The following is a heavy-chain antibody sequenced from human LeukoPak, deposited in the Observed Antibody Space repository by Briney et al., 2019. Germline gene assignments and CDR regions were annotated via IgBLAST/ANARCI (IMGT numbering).Heavy chain of an antibody. D-gene: IGHD1-20*01. J-gene: IGHJ4*02. CDR3: STLTSRGLSDS. CDR1: GFTFTSAW. V-gene: IGHV3-15*07. Sequence: GGSLRLSCAASGFTFTSAWMNWVRQAPGKGLEWVGRIKSKADGETIDYAAPVKGRFTFSRDDSKNMLYLQMNSLKSEDTAVYYCSTLTSRGLSDSWGQGTLVTVSS. CDR2: IKSKADGETI.